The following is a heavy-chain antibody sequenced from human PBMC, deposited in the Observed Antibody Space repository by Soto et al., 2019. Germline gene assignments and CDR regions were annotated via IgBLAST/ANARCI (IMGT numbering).Heavy chain of an antibody. CDR1: GFTFSRFW. V-gene: IGHV3-7*01. D-gene: IGHD1-26*01. CDR2: IKQDGSER. CDR3: VRDGWGIVGAPATAYYYYGMDV. Sequence: EVQLVESGGGLVQPGGSLRLSCAASGFTFSRFWMSWVRQAPGKGLEWVTNIKQDGSERYQMDSVKGRFTISRDNAKNSLYLQMNSLRAEDTAVYYCVRDGWGIVGAPATAYYYYGMDVWGRGTTVTVSS. J-gene: IGHJ6*02.